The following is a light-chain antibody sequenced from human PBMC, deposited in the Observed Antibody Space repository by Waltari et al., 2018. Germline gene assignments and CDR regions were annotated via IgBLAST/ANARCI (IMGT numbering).Light chain of an antibody. Sequence: QSVLTQPPSVSAAPGQKVTIPCPGSRSNIGNHFVPWYQQFPRTPPKLLLYENDKRPSGVPDRFAGSKSGTSATLDITGLQPGDEADYHCETWDSNLSAAVFGGGTKLTVL. CDR2: END. V-gene: IGLV1-51*02. CDR1: RSNIGNHF. CDR3: ETWDSNLSAAV. J-gene: IGLJ3*02.